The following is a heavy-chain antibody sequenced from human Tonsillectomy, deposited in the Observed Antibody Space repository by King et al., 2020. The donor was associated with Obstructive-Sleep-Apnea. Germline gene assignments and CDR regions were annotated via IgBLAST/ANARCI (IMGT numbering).Heavy chain of an antibody. Sequence: VQLVESGGGLVKPGGSLRLSCAASGFTFSSYSMNWVRQAPGKGLEWVSSISSSSSYIYYADSVKGRFTISRDNAKNSLYLQMNSLRAEDTAVYYCARVFRVVPGFDYWGQGTLVTVSS. CDR1: GFTFSSYS. D-gene: IGHD2-21*01. V-gene: IGHV3-21*01. CDR3: ARVFRVVPGFDY. CDR2: ISSSSSYI. J-gene: IGHJ4*02.